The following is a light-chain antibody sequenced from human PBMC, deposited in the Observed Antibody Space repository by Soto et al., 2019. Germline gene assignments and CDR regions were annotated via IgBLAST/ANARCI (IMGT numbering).Light chain of an antibody. CDR1: KNDIGVYDF. CDR3: KSYAGSNTYV. CDR2: EVV. Sequence: QSALTHSPSASGSPGQSVTISCTGTKNDIGVYDFVSWYQHHPGKAPRLIIYEVVQRPSGVPDRFSGSKSGNTASLTVSGLEAADEADYFCKSYAGSNTYVCGSGTTVTVL. V-gene: IGLV2-8*01. J-gene: IGLJ1*01.